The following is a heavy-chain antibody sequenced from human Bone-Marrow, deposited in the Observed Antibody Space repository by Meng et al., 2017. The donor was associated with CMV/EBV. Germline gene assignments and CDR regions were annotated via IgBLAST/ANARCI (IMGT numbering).Heavy chain of an antibody. D-gene: IGHD2-2*02. V-gene: IGHV5-51*01. CDR3: ARHNVVVLAAIRGNSGYYYYGMDV. J-gene: IGHJ6*02. CDR1: GYKFNSYW. CDR2: IYPGDSDT. Sequence: GESLKISCKGSGYKFNSYWIAWVRQMPGKGLECMGIIYPGDSDTRYSPSFQGQVTISADKSISTAYLQWSSLKASDTAMYYCARHNVVVLAAIRGNSGYYYYGMDVWGQGTTVTVSS.